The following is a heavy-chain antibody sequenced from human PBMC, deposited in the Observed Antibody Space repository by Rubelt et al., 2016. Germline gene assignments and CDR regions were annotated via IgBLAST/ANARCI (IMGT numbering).Heavy chain of an antibody. D-gene: IGHD3-10*01. CDR3: AKVPPKLIVRAVEFDY. J-gene: IGHJ4*02. Sequence: LQLQESGPGLVKPSETLSLTCTVSGGSITISTYYWGWVRQSPGKGLEWVSSISGSGSSTYYADSVRGRFTISRDHSMNTLYRQLNSLRAEDTAGYYCAKVPPKLIVRAVEFDYWGQGTLVTVSS. V-gene: IGHV3-23*01. CDR2: ISGSGSST. CDR1: GGSITISTYY.